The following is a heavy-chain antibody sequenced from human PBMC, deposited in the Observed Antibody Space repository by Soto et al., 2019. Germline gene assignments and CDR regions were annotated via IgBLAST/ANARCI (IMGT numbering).Heavy chain of an antibody. D-gene: IGHD6-13*01. CDR3: ARADLGSSSDY. Sequence: QVQLQESGPGLVKPSQTLSLTCTVSVGSISSGDYYWSWIRQPPGKGLEWIGYIDYSGSTYYIPSLKGGVTISVDTSKNQFSLKQSSGTAADTAVYYCARADLGSSSDYWRQETLVTFSS. CDR2: IDYSGST. V-gene: IGHV4-30-4*01. CDR1: VGSISSGDYY. J-gene: IGHJ4*02.